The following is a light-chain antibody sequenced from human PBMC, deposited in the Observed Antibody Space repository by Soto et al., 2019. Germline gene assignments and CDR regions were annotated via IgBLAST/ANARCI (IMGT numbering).Light chain of an antibody. CDR3: QQYGTSPRT. Sequence: ESVLTQSPGTLSCSPGERATLSCRASQSVNNNLAWYQQKPGQAPRLLIYAASSRATGIPDRFSGSGSGTDFTLTISRLEPEDFAVYYCQQYGTSPRTFGQGTKVDIK. J-gene: IGKJ1*01. V-gene: IGKV3-20*01. CDR2: AAS. CDR1: QSVNNN.